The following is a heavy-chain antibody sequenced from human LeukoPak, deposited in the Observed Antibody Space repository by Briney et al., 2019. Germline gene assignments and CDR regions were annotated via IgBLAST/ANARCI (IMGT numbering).Heavy chain of an antibody. CDR1: GGSFSGYY. J-gene: IGHJ4*02. Sequence: MSSETLSLTCAVYGGSFSGYYWNWIRQPPGKGLEWIGDIHPSGSTNYNPSLESRVTISVDTSKNQFSLKLNSVTAADTAVYYCARGTSGTAIIVVGSLRYWGQGTLVTVSS. V-gene: IGHV4-34*01. CDR2: IHPSGST. CDR3: ARGTSGTAIIVVGSLRY. D-gene: IGHD2/OR15-2a*01.